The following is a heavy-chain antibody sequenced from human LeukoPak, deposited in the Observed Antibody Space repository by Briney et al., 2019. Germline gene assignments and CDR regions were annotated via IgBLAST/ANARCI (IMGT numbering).Heavy chain of an antibody. D-gene: IGHD4-17*01. CDR2: VYHSGSS. J-gene: IGHJ4*02. Sequence: PSETLSLTCTVSGYSISSGDYWGWIRPPPGKGLEWIAGVYHSGSSYYNPSLKSRVTISVDTSKNQFSLRLSSVTAADTAMYYCARDTIDYGVWWGQGTLVAVSS. V-gene: IGHV4-38-2*02. CDR1: GYSISSGDY. CDR3: ARDTIDYGVW.